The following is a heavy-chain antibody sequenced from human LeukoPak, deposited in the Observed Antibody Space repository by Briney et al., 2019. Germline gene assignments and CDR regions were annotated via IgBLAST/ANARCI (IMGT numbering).Heavy chain of an antibody. D-gene: IGHD2-15*01. J-gene: IGHJ5*02. CDR2: IIPIVGTA. CDR1: GGTFSSYA. V-gene: IGHV1-69*13. CDR3: ARVPDNGFGYCSGGSCYRFDP. Sequence: SVTVSCTASGGTFSSYAISWVRQAPGQGLEWMGGIIPIVGTANYAQKFQGRVTITADESTSTAYMELSSLRSEDTAVYYCARVPDNGFGYCSGGSCYRFDPWGQGTLVTVSS.